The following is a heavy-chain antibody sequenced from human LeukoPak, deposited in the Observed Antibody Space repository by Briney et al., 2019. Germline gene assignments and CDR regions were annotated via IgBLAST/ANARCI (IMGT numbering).Heavy chain of an antibody. V-gene: IGHV1-8*01. CDR1: GYTFTSYD. J-gene: IGHJ4*02. D-gene: IGHD3-22*01. CDR3: ARVSGNYYDSSGYYPPYYFDY. CDR2: MNPNSGNI. Sequence: SVKVSCKASGYTFTSYDINWVRQATGQGLEWMGWMNPNSGNIGYAQKFQGRVTMTRNTSISTAYMELSSLRSEDTAVYYCARVSGNYYDSSGYYPPYYFDYWGQGTLVTVSS.